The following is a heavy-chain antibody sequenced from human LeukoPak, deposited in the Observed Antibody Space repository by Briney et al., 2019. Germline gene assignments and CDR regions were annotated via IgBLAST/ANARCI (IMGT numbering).Heavy chain of an antibody. V-gene: IGHV1-2*02. J-gene: IGHJ4*02. D-gene: IGHD1-26*01. CDR1: GYTLTGYY. CDR2: INPNSGGT. Sequence: GASVKVSCKASGYTLTGYYMHWVRQAPGQGLEWMGWINPNSGGTNYAQKFQGRVTMTRDTSTSTAYMELRSLRSDDTAVYYCARDLGGATEEVGLWGQGTLVTVSS. CDR3: ARDLGGATEEVGL.